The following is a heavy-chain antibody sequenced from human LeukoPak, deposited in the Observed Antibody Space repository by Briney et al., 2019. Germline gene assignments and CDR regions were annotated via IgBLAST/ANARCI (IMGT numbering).Heavy chain of an antibody. Sequence: SSVKVSCKASGYTFTSYYMHWVRQAPGQGLEWMGIINPSGGSTSYAQKFQGRVTMTRDTSTSTVYMELSSVRSADTAVYYCARVRFYGSEFDYWGQGTLVTVSS. J-gene: IGHJ4*02. CDR3: ARVRFYGSEFDY. CDR2: INPSGGST. D-gene: IGHD3-10*01. V-gene: IGHV1-46*01. CDR1: GYTFTSYY.